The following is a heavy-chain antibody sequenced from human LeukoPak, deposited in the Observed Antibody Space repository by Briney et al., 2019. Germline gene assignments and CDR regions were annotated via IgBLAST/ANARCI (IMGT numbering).Heavy chain of an antibody. D-gene: IGHD6-13*01. V-gene: IGHV1-2*02. CDR3: ARGGYSSSWYFDY. J-gene: IGHJ4*02. Sequence: ASVKVSCKASGYTFTGYYMHWVRQAPGQGLEWMGWINPNSGGTNYAQKFQGRATMTRDTSISTAYMELSRLRSDDTAVYYCARGGYSSSWYFDYWGQGTLVTVSS. CDR2: INPNSGGT. CDR1: GYTFTGYY.